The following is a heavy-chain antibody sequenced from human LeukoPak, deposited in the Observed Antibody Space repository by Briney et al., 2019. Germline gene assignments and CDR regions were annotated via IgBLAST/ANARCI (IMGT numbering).Heavy chain of an antibody. CDR2: IYTSWTT. D-gene: IGHD3-10*01. J-gene: IGHJ4*02. Sequence: SETLSLTCTVSGGSFSTYYWSWIRQPAGKGLEWIGRIYTSWTTNYNPSLKSRVTMSIDTSKHQSSLKLSSVTAADTAIYYCARDAKYYYGSRTYFFFEYWAQGTLLSVSS. CDR3: ARDAKYYYGSRTYFFFEY. V-gene: IGHV4-4*07. CDR1: GGSFSTYY.